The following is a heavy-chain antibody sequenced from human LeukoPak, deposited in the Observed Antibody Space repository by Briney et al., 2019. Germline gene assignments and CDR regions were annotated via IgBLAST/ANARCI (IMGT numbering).Heavy chain of an antibody. CDR1: GFTFSSYA. Sequence: PGGSLRLSCAASGFTFSSYAMSWVRQAPGKGLEWVSTISTSSAFTYFADSVKGRFTISRDNSKNTLYLQMNSLRAEDTAVYYCAKSSNFWSGYSDSWGQGTLVSVSS. D-gene: IGHD3-3*01. CDR2: ISTSSAFT. J-gene: IGHJ4*02. CDR3: AKSSNFWSGYSDS. V-gene: IGHV3-23*01.